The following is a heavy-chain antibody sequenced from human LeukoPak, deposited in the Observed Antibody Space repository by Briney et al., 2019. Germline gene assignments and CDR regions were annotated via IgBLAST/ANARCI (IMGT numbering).Heavy chain of an antibody. J-gene: IGHJ3*02. CDR1: GFTFSSYG. CDR3: AKYFKVTGTTPHAFDI. D-gene: IGHD1-20*01. CDR2: ISGSGGST. V-gene: IGHV3-23*01. Sequence: PGGSLRLSCAASGFTFSSYGMSWVRQAPGKGLEWVSAISGSGGSTYYADSAKGRFTISRDNSKNTLYLQMNSLRAEDTAVYYCAKYFKVTGTTPHAFDIWGQGTMVTVSS.